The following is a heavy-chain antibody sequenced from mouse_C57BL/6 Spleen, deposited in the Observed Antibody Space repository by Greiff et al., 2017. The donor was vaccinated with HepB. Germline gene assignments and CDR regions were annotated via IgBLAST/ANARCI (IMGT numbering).Heavy chain of an antibody. CDR3: ARGGYYGYDGGAWFAY. CDR1: GYTFTSYW. Sequence: QVQLQQPGTELVKPGASVKLSCKASGYTFTSYWMHWVKQRPGQGLEWIGNINPSNGGTNYNEKFKSKATLTVDKSSSTAYMQLSSLTSEDSAVYYCARGGYYGYDGGAWFAYWGQGTLVTVSA. D-gene: IGHD2-2*01. CDR2: INPSNGGT. J-gene: IGHJ3*01. V-gene: IGHV1-53*01.